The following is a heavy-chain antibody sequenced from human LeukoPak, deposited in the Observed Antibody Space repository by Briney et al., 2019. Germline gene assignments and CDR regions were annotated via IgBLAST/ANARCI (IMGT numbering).Heavy chain of an antibody. D-gene: IGHD6-13*01. J-gene: IGHJ3*02. CDR1: RVTFNSCS. Sequence: SVKVSCKASRVTFNSCSIGWVRQAPGHGLDWMGRIIPLLGIVNYAQKFQGKVTITADKSTNTAYMELSSLRSEDTAMYYCASDRTIAAAVDPFDIWGQGTMVTVSS. CDR3: ASDRTIAAAVDPFDI. V-gene: IGHV1-69*04. CDR2: IIPLLGIV.